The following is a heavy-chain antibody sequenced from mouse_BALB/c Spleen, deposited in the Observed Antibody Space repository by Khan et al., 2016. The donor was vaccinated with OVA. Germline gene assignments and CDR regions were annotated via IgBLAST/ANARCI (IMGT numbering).Heavy chain of an antibody. J-gene: IGHJ3*01. CDR1: GFTFSDYG. CDR3: ARGGKGGFAY. V-gene: IGHV5-15*02. Sequence: EVELVESGGGLVQPGGSRKLSCAASGFTFSDYGMAWVRQAPGKGPEWVAFVSSLAYNFYYADTVTGRFTISRENAKNTLYLKMSSLRSEDTAMDYCARGGKGGFAYWGQGTLVTVSA. CDR2: VSSLAYNF.